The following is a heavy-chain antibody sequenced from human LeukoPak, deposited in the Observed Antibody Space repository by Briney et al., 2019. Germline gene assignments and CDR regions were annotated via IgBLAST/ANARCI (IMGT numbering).Heavy chain of an antibody. CDR3: ARDNTRSYEY. V-gene: IGHV3-43*02. Sequence: PGGSLRLSCAASGFTFGDYDMHWVRQAPGKGLEWVSLIRADGATTRYTDSVKGRFTISRDNSKDSLYLQMNSLRTEDTALYYCARDNTRSYEYWGQGTLVTVSP. CDR1: GFTFGDYD. CDR2: IRADGATT. J-gene: IGHJ4*02. D-gene: IGHD1-26*01.